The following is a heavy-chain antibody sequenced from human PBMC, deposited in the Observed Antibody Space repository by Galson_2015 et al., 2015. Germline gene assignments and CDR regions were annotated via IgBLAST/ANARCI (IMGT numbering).Heavy chain of an antibody. CDR3: ARGHDYVFRPEYYFDY. CDR2: INPNSGGT. J-gene: IGHJ4*02. Sequence: QSGAEAKTPGESPTTSCKASGYTLSAYYLHWGRKAPGQGLEWMAWINPNSGGTNYAQKFQGWVTMTRDTSISTAYMELSRLRSGDTAVYYCARGHDYVFRPEYYFDYWGQGTLVTVSS. V-gene: IGHV1-2*04. CDR1: GYTLSAYY. D-gene: IGHD4-17*01.